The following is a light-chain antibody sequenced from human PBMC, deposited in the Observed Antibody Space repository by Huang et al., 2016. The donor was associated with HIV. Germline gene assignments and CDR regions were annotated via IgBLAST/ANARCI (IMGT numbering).Light chain of an antibody. CDR3: QQSTNWPPLT. V-gene: IGKV3-11*01. Sequence: EIVLTQSPATLSLSPGERATLSCRASQSVGSFLAWYQQKPGQAPRLLIYDASNRVPGIPARFSGSGSGTDFTLTISSLEPEDFALYYCQQSTNWPPLTFGGGTKVEIK. CDR1: QSVGSF. CDR2: DAS. J-gene: IGKJ4*01.